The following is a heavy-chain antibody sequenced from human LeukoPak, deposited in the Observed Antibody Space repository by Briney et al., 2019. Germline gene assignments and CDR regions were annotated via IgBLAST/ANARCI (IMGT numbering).Heavy chain of an antibody. Sequence: PGGSLRLSCAASGFTFSSYEMNWVRQAPGKGLEWVSYISSSGSTVYYADSVKGRFTISRDNAKNSLYLQMNSLRAEDTAVYYCAGVRYSSSPYWGQGTLVTVSS. CDR3: AGVRYSSSPY. J-gene: IGHJ4*02. CDR2: ISSSGSTV. D-gene: IGHD6-6*01. V-gene: IGHV3-48*03. CDR1: GFTFSSYE.